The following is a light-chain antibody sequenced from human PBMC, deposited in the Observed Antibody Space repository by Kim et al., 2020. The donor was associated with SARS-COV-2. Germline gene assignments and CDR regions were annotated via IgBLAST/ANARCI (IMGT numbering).Light chain of an antibody. CDR2: DVS. J-gene: IGLJ2*01. Sequence: QSALTQPASVSGSPGQSITISCTGTSSDVGGYNLVSWYQQHPGKAPKLMIYDVSKRPSGVSNRFSGSKSGNTASLTISGLQAEDEADYYCCSYAGSSNFVVFGGGTQLTVL. V-gene: IGLV2-23*02. CDR1: SSDVGGYNL. CDR3: CSYAGSSNFVV.